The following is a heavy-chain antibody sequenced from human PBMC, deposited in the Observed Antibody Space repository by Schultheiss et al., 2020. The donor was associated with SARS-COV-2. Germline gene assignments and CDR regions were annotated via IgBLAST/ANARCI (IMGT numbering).Heavy chain of an antibody. CDR1: GFTFSSYW. CDR2: INSDGSST. Sequence: GESLKISCAASGFTFSSYWMHWVRQAPGKGLVWVSRINSDGSSTSYADSVKGRFTISRDNAKNTLYLQMNSLRAEDTAVYYCARDRETTVTTLDYWGQGTLVTVSS. J-gene: IGHJ4*02. CDR3: ARDRETTVTTLDY. D-gene: IGHD4-17*01. V-gene: IGHV3-74*01.